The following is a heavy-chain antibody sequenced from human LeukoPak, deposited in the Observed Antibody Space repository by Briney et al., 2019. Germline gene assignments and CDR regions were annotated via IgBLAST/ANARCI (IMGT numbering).Heavy chain of an antibody. J-gene: IGHJ4*02. CDR2: IWYDGSNK. V-gene: IGHV3-33*08. CDR3: ARGRWEPGGGVDY. CDR1: GFTFSNYG. Sequence: GGSLRLSCAASGFTFSNYGMHWVRQAPGKGLEWVAVIWYDGSNKYYADSVKGRFTISRDNSKNTLYLQMNSLRAEDTAVYYCARGRWEPGGGVDYWGQGTLVTVSS. D-gene: IGHD1-26*01.